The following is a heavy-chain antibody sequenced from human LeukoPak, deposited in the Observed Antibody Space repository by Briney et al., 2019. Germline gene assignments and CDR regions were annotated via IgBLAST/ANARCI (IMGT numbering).Heavy chain of an antibody. Sequence: EGSLRLSCAASGFTFSSYAMSWVRQAPGKGLEWVSAISGSGGSTYYADSVKGRFTISRDNSKNTLYLQMNSLRAEDTAVYCCAKGGYDYVWGSYRHSPGYWGQGTLVTVSS. D-gene: IGHD3-16*02. CDR1: GFTFSSYA. V-gene: IGHV3-23*01. J-gene: IGHJ4*02. CDR2: ISGSGGST. CDR3: AKGGYDYVWGSYRHSPGY.